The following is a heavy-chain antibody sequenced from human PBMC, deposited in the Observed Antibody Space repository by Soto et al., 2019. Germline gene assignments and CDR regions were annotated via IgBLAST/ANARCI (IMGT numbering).Heavy chain of an antibody. Sequence: ASVKVSCKASGYTFTSYAISWVRQAPGQGLEWMGWISAYNGSTSYAQKFQGRVTMTRDTSTSTVYMELSSLRSEDTAVYYCARGSYYYDSSGYDLWGQGTLVTVSS. CDR1: GYTFTSYA. CDR3: ARGSYYYDSSGYDL. CDR2: ISAYNGST. J-gene: IGHJ5*02. D-gene: IGHD3-22*01. V-gene: IGHV1-18*01.